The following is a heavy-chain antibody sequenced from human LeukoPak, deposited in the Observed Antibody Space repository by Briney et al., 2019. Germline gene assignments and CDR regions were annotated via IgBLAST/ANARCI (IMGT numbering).Heavy chain of an antibody. CDR1: GLTVSSNY. Sequence: GGSLRLSCAASGLTVSSNYMSWVRQAPGKGLEWVSVIYTGGSTYYADSVKGRFTISRDNSKNTLYLQMNSLRAEDTAVYYCAKDRGYYGMDVWGQGTTVTVSS. J-gene: IGHJ6*02. CDR3: AKDRGYYGMDV. CDR2: IYTGGST. V-gene: IGHV3-53*01.